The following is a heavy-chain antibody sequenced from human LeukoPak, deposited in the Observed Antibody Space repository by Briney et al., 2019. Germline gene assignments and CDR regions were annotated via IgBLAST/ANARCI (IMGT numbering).Heavy chain of an antibody. V-gene: IGHV5-51*01. CDR2: IYPGGSDT. J-gene: IGHJ6*04. Sequence: GESLKFSCKGSGYSFTSYWIGWLRQLPGKGLEWMGVIYPGGSDTRYSPSFQGQVTISADKSISTAYLQWSSLKASDTAMYYCARHVRVECSGGSCYSDYYGMDVWGKGTTVIVSS. CDR3: ARHVRVECSGGSCYSDYYGMDV. CDR1: GYSFTSYW. D-gene: IGHD2-15*01.